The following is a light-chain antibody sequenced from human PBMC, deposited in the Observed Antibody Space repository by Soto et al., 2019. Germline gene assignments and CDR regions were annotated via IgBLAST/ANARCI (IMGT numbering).Light chain of an antibody. CDR2: AAS. CDR3: QQSYGTPIT. V-gene: IGKV1-39*01. CDR1: QRITNY. J-gene: IGKJ5*01. Sequence: DIQMTQSPSSLSASVGDRVTISCRASQRITNYLNWYQQKPGEAPNLLIFAASTLQTGVPSRFSGSGSGTDFTLTISSLQPVDSATYFCQQSYGTPITFGQGTRLEIK.